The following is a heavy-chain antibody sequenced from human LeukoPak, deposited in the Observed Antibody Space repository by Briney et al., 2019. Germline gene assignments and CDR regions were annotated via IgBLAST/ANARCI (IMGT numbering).Heavy chain of an antibody. D-gene: IGHD5-12*01. Sequence: PTETLSLTCTVPGGSISDDSWASIRQPPGKGLDWIGSIFDIGRITDNPSLRSRLTISVETSKNQISLKLSSVTAADTAVYFCARAAWGDRYSGYAKDRYYFDRWGQGTLVTVSS. CDR2: IFDIGRI. J-gene: IGHJ4*02. V-gene: IGHV4-59*01. CDR3: ARAAWGDRYSGYAKDRYYFDR. CDR1: GGSISDDS.